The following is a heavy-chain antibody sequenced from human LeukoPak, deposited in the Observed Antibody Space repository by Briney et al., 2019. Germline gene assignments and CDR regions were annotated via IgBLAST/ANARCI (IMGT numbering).Heavy chain of an antibody. D-gene: IGHD1-1*01. CDR3: ARVDTTLSYKLDY. Sequence: GGSLRLSCAASAFTVSSNCMIWVRQRPGKGLEWVSVIYNAGSTYNADFVKGRFTISRHNSKNTVYVQMDNLRPEDTAVYYCARVDTTLSYKLDYWGQGTLVTLSS. CDR2: IYNAGST. J-gene: IGHJ4*02. V-gene: IGHV3-53*04. CDR1: AFTVSSNC.